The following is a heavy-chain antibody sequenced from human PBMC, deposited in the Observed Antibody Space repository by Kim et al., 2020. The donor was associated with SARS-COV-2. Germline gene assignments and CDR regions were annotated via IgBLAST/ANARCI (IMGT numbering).Heavy chain of an antibody. V-gene: IGHV4-30-4*01. CDR1: GGSISSGDYY. CDR3: ARDHRSGYCGGDCSEDPSYYYYGMDV. D-gene: IGHD2-21*02. CDR2: IYYSGST. Sequence: SETLSLTCTVSGGSISSGDYYWSWIRQPPGKGLEWIGYIYYSGSTYYNPSLKSRVTISVDTSKNQFSLKLSSVTAADTAVYYCARDHRSGYCGGDCSEDPSYYYYGMDVWGQGTTVTVSS. J-gene: IGHJ6*02.